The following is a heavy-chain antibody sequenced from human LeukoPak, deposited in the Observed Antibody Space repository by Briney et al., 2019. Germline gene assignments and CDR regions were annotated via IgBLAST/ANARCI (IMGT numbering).Heavy chain of an antibody. CDR2: IYSGGST. D-gene: IGHD3-22*01. Sequence: GGSLRLSCAASGFTFDDYAMHWVRQAPGKGLEWVSGIYSGGSTYYADSVKGRFTISRDNSKNTLYLQMNSLRAEDTAVYYCARDNYYDSSGLDYWGQGTLVTVSS. CDR3: ARDNYYDSSGLDY. V-gene: IGHV3-66*01. J-gene: IGHJ4*02. CDR1: GFTFDDYA.